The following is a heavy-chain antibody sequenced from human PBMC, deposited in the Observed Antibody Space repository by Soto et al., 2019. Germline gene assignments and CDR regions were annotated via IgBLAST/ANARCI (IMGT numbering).Heavy chain of an antibody. D-gene: IGHD2-2*01. Sequence: SETLSLTCTVSGGSISSGGYYWSWIRQHPGKGLEWIGYIYYSGSTYYNPSLKSRFTISVDTSKNQFSLKLSSVTAADTAVYYCARGLIVVVPAARNFDYWGQGTLVTVSS. V-gene: IGHV4-31*03. J-gene: IGHJ4*02. CDR1: GGSISSGGYY. CDR2: IYYSGST. CDR3: ARGLIVVVPAARNFDY.